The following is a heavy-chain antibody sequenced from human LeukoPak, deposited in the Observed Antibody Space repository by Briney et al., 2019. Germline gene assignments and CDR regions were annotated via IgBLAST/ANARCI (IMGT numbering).Heavy chain of an antibody. J-gene: IGHJ6*03. D-gene: IGHD6-25*01. CDR3: ARFAAGGSYYYYMDV. Sequence: GGSLRLSCAASRFTFRSYWMSWVRQAPGKGLEWVANINQDERDRYYVDSVKGRFTISRDNAKNSLYLQMNSLRADDTAVYYCARFAAGGSYYYYMDVWGKGTTVTVSS. CDR1: RFTFRSYW. V-gene: IGHV3-7*01. CDR2: INQDERDR.